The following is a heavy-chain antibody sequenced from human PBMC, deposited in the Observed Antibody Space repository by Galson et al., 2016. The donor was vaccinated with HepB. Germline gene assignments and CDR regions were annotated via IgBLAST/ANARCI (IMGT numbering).Heavy chain of an antibody. CDR1: GDHIASGYYY. D-gene: IGHD3-10*02. J-gene: IGHJ4*02. Sequence: TLSLTCSVSGDHIASGYYYWNYIRQHPGKGLEWIGYIHYTGTTYYNPSLKSRVTISVDTSKNQFSLSLTSVTAADTAVYYCARESPSMFAEIDYWGQGRLVIVSS. CDR2: IHYTGTT. CDR3: ARESPSMFAEIDY. V-gene: IGHV4-31*03.